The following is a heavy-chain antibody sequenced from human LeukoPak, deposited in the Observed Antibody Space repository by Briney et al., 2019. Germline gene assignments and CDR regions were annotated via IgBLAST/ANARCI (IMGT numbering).Heavy chain of an antibody. CDR2: ISAYNGNT. D-gene: IGHD3-22*01. V-gene: IGHV1-18*01. CDR3: ARDGPITMIVVVISGDYYYGMDV. CDR1: GYTFTSYG. J-gene: IGHJ6*02. Sequence: ASVKVSCKASGYTFTSYGISWVRQAPGQGLEWMGWISAYNGNTNYAQKLQGRVTMTTDTSTSTAYMELRSLRSDDTAVYYCARDGPITMIVVVISGDYYYGMDVWGQGTTATVSS.